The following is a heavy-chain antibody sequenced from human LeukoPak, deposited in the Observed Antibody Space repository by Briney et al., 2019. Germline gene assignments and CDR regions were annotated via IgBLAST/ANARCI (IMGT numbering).Heavy chain of an antibody. CDR1: GLSFSDYW. J-gene: IGHJ6*02. CDR2: INKDGSEE. D-gene: IGHD7-27*01. Sequence: PGGSLRLSCVASGLSFSDYWMSWVRQAPGKGLEWVADINKDGSEEEYADSVKGRFTIFRDNAKNSLYMQMDTLGAEATAVYYCTTYTNWVAGDVWGQGTTVSVSS. CDR3: TTYTNWVAGDV. V-gene: IGHV3-7*01.